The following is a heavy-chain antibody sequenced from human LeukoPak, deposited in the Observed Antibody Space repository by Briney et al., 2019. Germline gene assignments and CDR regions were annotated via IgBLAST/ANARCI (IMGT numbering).Heavy chain of an antibody. CDR2: ISYDGSNK. J-gene: IGHJ5*02. Sequence: GGSLRLSCAASGSTFSSYGMHWVRQAPGKGLEWVAVISYDGSNKYYADSVKGRYTISRDKSKNTLYLQMNSLGAEDTAVYYCARDLGIAVAGDWFDPWGQGTLVTVSS. CDR1: GSTFSSYG. CDR3: ARDLGIAVAGDWFDP. V-gene: IGHV3-30*03. D-gene: IGHD6-19*01.